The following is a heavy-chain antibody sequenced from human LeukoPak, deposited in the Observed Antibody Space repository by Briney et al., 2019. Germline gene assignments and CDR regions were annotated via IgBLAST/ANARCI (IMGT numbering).Heavy chain of an antibody. CDR1: GGSISSYY. Sequence: PSETLSLTCTVSGGSISSYYWSWIRQPAGKGLEWIGRIYTSGNTNYNPSLKSRVTISVDKSKNQFSLKLSSVTAADTAVYYCARAGRYDSGGMGIFDYWGQGTLVTVSS. CDR3: ARAGRYDSGGMGIFDY. CDR2: IYTSGNT. J-gene: IGHJ4*02. V-gene: IGHV4-4*07. D-gene: IGHD3-22*01.